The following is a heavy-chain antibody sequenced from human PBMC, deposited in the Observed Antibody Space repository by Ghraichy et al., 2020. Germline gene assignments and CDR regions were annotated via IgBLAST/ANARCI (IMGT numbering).Heavy chain of an antibody. Sequence: LRLSCTVSGVSISIGDYYWSWIRQPPRKGLEWLGYIYYSGSTYYNPSLMSRVAISVDTSKNQFSLKLSSVAAADTAVYYCAGGRYVEYGMDVWGQGTTVTVSS. V-gene: IGHV4-30-4*01. J-gene: IGHJ6*02. CDR2: IYYSGST. CDR1: GVSISIGDYY. D-gene: IGHD2-2*01. CDR3: AGGRYVEYGMDV.